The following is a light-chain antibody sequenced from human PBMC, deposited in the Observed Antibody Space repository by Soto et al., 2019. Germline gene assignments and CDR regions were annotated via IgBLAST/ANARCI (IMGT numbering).Light chain of an antibody. CDR2: EVS. Sequence: QSAPTQPPSVSGSPGQSVTISCTGTSSDVGSYDRVSWYQQPPGTAPKLMIYEVSNRPSGVPDRFSGSKSGNTASLTISGLQAEDEADYYCSSYTSSSTFVFGGGTQLTVL. CDR3: SSYTSSSTFV. V-gene: IGLV2-18*02. CDR1: SSDVGSYDR. J-gene: IGLJ2*01.